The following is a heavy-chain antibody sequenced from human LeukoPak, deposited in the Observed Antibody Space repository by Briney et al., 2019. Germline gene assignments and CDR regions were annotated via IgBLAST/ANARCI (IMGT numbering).Heavy chain of an antibody. Sequence: GGSLRLSCAASGFTFSSYTMNWVRQAPGKGLEWVAVISYDGSNKYYADSVKGRFTISRDNSKNTLYLQMNSLRAEDTAVYYCAREAYYGMDVWGQGTTVTVSS. V-gene: IGHV3-30-3*01. CDR1: GFTFSSYT. J-gene: IGHJ6*02. CDR3: AREAYYGMDV. CDR2: ISYDGSNK.